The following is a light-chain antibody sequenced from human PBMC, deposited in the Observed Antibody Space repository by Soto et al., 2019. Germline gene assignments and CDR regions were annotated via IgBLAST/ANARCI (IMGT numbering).Light chain of an antibody. CDR3: ETWDSDTRV. V-gene: IGLV4-60*02. Sequence: QLVVTQSSSASASLGSSVKLTCTLSSGHSTYIIAWHQQQPGKAPRYLMKIEGTGGYNKGSGIPDRFSGSSSGADRYLTISNLQFEDEADYYCETWDSDTRVFGGGTKLTVL. J-gene: IGLJ3*02. CDR2: IEGTGGY. CDR1: SGHSTYI.